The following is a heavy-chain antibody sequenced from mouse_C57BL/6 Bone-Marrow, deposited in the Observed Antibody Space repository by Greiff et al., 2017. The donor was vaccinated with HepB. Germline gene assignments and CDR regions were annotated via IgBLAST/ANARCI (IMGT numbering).Heavy chain of an antibody. V-gene: IGHV12-3*01. Sequence: QVQLQQSGPGLVKPSQSLFLTCSITGFPITSGYYWIWIRQSPGKPLEWMGYITHSGETFYNPSLQSPISITRETSKNQFFLQLNSVTTEDTAMYYCAGDRSSNYWYFDVWGTGTTVTVSS. CDR2: ITHSGET. CDR3: AGDRSSNYWYFDV. D-gene: IGHD2-5*01. CDR1: GFPITSGYY. J-gene: IGHJ1*03.